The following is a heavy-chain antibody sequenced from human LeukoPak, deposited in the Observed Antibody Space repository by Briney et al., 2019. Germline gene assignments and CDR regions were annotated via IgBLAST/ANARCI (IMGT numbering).Heavy chain of an antibody. V-gene: IGHV3-74*01. J-gene: IGHJ3*02. D-gene: IGHD1-1*01. CDR2: IDGDGTGT. CDR3: ARAGGLEEKLNAFDI. CDR1: GFTFSNYW. Sequence: QSGGSLRLSCAASGFTFSNYWMHWVRQDPGKGLVWVSRIDGDGTGTSYADSVKGRFTISRDNAKNTLYLQMNSLRAEDTAVYYCARAGGLEEKLNAFDIWGQGTMVTVSS.